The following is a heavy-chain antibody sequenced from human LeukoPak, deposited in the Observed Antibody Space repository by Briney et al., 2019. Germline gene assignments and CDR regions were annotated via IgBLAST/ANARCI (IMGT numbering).Heavy chain of an antibody. CDR2: INHSGTT. J-gene: IGHJ6*04. V-gene: IGHV4-34*01. Sequence: SETLSLTCAVYGGSFSGYYWSWIRQSPGKGLECMGEINHSGTTNYNPSLKSRVTILVNTSKNLFSLKLPSVTAADTAVYFCARGPPYAPGILDVWGKGTTVTISS. CDR1: GGSFSGYY. CDR3: ARGPPYAPGILDV. D-gene: IGHD1-26*01.